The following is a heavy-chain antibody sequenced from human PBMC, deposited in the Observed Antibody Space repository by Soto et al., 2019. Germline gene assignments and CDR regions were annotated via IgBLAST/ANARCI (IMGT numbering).Heavy chain of an antibody. V-gene: IGHV5-51*01. CDR3: AGGGVRGVITRTRDYYGMDV. J-gene: IGHJ6*02. CDR2: IYHGDSDT. Sequence: GESLQISGKGSGYSFTSSWMGWARQMPGKGLEWMGIIYHGDSDTRYSPSFQGQVTISADKSISTAYLQWSSLKASDTAMYYCAGGGVRGVITRTRDYYGMDVWGQGTTVTVSS. D-gene: IGHD3-10*01. CDR1: GYSFTSSW.